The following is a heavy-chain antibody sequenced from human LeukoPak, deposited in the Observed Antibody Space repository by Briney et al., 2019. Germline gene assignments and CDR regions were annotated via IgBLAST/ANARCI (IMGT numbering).Heavy chain of an antibody. CDR1: GGSISSSYYY. Sequence: SETLSLICTVSGGSISSSYYYWGWIRQPPGKGLEWIGSIYYSGSTSYNPSLKSRVTISVDTSKNQFSLKLNSVAAADTAVYYCARHWKWPWYFDLWGRGTLVTVSS. D-gene: IGHD5-12*01. CDR3: ARHWKWPWYFDL. CDR2: IYYSGST. V-gene: IGHV4-39*01. J-gene: IGHJ2*01.